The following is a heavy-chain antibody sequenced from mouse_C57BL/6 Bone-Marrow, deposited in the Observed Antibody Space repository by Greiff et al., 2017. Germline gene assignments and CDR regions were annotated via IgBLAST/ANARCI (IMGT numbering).Heavy chain of an antibody. D-gene: IGHD2-3*01. J-gene: IGHJ2*01. CDR1: GFTFSDYG. CDR2: ISSGSSTI. CDR3: ARFDGYYFDY. Sequence: EVKLVESGGGLVKPGGSLKRSCAASGFTFSDYGMPWVRQAPEKGLEWVAYISSGSSTIYYADTVKGRFTIFRENAKNTLFLQMTSLRSEDTAMYYCARFDGYYFDYWGQGTTLTVSS. V-gene: IGHV5-17*01.